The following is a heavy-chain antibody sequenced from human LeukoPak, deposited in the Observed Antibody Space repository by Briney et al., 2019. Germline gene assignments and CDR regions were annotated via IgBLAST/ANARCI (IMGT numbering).Heavy chain of an antibody. CDR1: GGSISSSSYY. CDR2: IYYSGST. V-gene: IGHV4-39*07. J-gene: IGHJ3*02. D-gene: IGHD6-19*01. CDR3: ARPSIAVAAPLDAFDI. Sequence: PSETLSLTCTVSGGSISSSSYYWGWIRQPPGKGLEWIGSIYYSGSTYYNPSLKSRVTISVDTSKNQFSLKLSSVTAADTAVYYCARPSIAVAAPLDAFDIWGQGTMVTVSS.